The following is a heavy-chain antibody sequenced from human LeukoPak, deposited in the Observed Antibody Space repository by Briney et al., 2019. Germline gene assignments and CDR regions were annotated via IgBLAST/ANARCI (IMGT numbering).Heavy chain of an antibody. CDR3: TKERRGSYYAFES. CDR1: GFSISDYY. D-gene: IGHD3-22*01. V-gene: IGHV3-11*05. J-gene: IGHJ4*02. Sequence: GSLRLSCDASGFSISDYYMSWIRQSPGKGLEWISYITSGSGSTKYADSVKGRFTISRDKAKNSVALQLNSLRAEDTAVYYCTKERRGSYYAFESWGQGTLVTVSS. CDR2: ITSGSGST.